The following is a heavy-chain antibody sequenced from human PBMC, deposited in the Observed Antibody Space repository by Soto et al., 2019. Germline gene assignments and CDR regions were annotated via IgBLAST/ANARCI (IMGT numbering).Heavy chain of an antibody. Sequence: SVKVSCKASGFTFTSSPVQWVRQAREQRLEWIGWIVVGSGNTNYAQKFQERVTITRDMSTSTAYMELSSLRSEDTAVYYCAAPRAHLLYSIAFDIWGQGTMVTVSS. D-gene: IGHD2-2*02. CDR2: IVVGSGNT. CDR3: AAPRAHLLYSIAFDI. CDR1: GFTFTSSP. V-gene: IGHV1-58*01. J-gene: IGHJ3*02.